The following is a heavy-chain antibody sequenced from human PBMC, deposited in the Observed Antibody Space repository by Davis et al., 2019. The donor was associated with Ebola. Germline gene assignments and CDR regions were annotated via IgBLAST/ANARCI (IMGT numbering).Heavy chain of an antibody. J-gene: IGHJ6*02. CDR2: IYYSGST. V-gene: IGHV4-39*07. Sequence: MPSETLSLTCTVSGGSISSSSYYWGWIRQPPGKGLEWIGSIYYSGSTYYNPSLKSRVTISVDTSKNQFSLKLSSVTAADTAVYYCARGGFLEWLPRYYYYGMDVWGQGTTVTVSS. CDR3: ARGGFLEWLPRYYYYGMDV. CDR1: GGSISSSSYY. D-gene: IGHD3-3*01.